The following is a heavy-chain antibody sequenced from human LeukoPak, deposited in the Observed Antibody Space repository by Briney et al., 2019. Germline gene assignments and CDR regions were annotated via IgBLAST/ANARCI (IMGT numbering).Heavy chain of an antibody. CDR2: IYTNGST. CDR3: ATFLEASGSYYYYYMDV. V-gene: IGHV4-61*09. J-gene: IGHJ6*03. Sequence: SQTLSLTCTVSNAFITSGSYYWTWSRQSAGKGLEWIGHIYTNGSTTYNPSLKSRVTVSVDTSKNQFSLKLTSVTAADTAVYYCATFLEASGSYYYYYMDVWGKGTTVTVSS. D-gene: IGHD3-10*01. CDR1: NAFITSGSYY.